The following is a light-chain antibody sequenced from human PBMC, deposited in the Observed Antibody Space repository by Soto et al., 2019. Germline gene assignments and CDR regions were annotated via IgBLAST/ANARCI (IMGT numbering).Light chain of an antibody. CDR2: GAS. CDR3: QQYNNCPQT. J-gene: IGKJ1*01. V-gene: IGKV3-15*01. CDR1: QSVSSN. Sequence: EIVMTQSPATLSVSPGERATLSCRANQSVSSNLAWYQQKPGQAPRLLIYGASTRATGIPARFSGSGSGTEFTLTISSLQSEDFAVYYCQQYNNCPQTFGQGTKEEIK.